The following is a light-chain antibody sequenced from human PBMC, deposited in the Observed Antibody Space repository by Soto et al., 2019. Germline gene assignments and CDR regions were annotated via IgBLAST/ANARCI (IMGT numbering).Light chain of an antibody. Sequence: EIVLTQSPGTLSLSPGERATLSCRASQSVSSSYLAWYQQKPGQAHRLLIYGASSRATGIPDRFSGSGSGTDFTLTISRLEPEDFAVYYCQQYGSSTQTFGQGTKVDIX. V-gene: IGKV3-20*01. CDR1: QSVSSSY. J-gene: IGKJ1*01. CDR2: GAS. CDR3: QQYGSSTQT.